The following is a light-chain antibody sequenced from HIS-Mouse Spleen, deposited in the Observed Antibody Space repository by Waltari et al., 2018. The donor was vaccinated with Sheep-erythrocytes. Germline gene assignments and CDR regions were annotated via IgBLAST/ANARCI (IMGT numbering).Light chain of an antibody. CDR1: QGISSW. Sequence: DSQMTQSPSSVYASVGDRVTSTWGASQGISSWLAWYQQKPGKAPKLLIYAASSLQSGVPSRFSGSGSGADFTLTFRSLQPEAFATYYCQQANSFPITFGQGTRLEIK. CDR3: QQANSFPIT. V-gene: IGKV1-12*01. J-gene: IGKJ5*01. CDR2: AAS.